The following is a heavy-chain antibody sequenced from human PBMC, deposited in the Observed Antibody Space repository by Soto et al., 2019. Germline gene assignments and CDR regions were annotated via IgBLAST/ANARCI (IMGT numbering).Heavy chain of an antibody. CDR2: LSGSGGTT. J-gene: IGHJ4*02. D-gene: IGHD3-10*01. V-gene: IGHV3-23*01. CDR3: AKQRADYGSGADTFYFDS. CDR1: GVTFSNYA. Sequence: RRLSCTVSGVTFSNYAMNWVRQAPAKGLEWVSSLSGSGGTTYYADSVKGRFIISRDNSKNTLYLLMNSLRAEDTALYYCAKQRADYGSGADTFYFDSWGQGALVTVSS.